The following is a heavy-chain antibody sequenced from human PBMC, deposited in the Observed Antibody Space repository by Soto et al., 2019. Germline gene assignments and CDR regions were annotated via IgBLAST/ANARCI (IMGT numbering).Heavy chain of an antibody. D-gene: IGHD1-26*01. CDR1: GFTFSSYA. Sequence: GGSLSLSCAASGFTFSSYAMNWVRQAPGKGLEWVSSISPSGDNTYYADSVKGRFTISRDSSKNMLYLQMNSLRAEDTAVYYCAKSGSHSYFDNWGQGTLVTVSS. CDR2: ISPSGDNT. V-gene: IGHV3-23*01. J-gene: IGHJ4*02. CDR3: AKSGSHSYFDN.